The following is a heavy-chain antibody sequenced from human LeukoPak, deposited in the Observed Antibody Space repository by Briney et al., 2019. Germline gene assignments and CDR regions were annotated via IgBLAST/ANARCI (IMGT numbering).Heavy chain of an antibody. CDR1: GFTFSSYS. V-gene: IGHV3-21*01. Sequence: GGSLRLSCAASGFTFSSYSMNWVRQAPGKGLEWVSSISSSSSYIYYADSVKGRFTISRDNAKNSLYLQMNSLRAEDTAVYYCARGYYEDYDILTGYYKTDDAFDIWGRGTMVTVSS. J-gene: IGHJ3*02. D-gene: IGHD3-9*01. CDR3: ARGYYEDYDILTGYYKTDDAFDI. CDR2: ISSSSSYI.